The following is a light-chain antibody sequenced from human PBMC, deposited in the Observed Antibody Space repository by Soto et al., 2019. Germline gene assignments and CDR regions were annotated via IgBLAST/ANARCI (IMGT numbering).Light chain of an antibody. CDR1: QTIYNW. J-gene: IGKJ2*01. V-gene: IGKV1-5*03. CDR3: QQYQTYSEDT. Sequence: DIKMTQSTSTLSASVGDRVTITCRASQTIYNWLAWYQQTPGKAPKLLIYKASTLESGGPSRFSGSGSGTEFTLIIASLQPDDSATYYCQQYQTYSEDTCCQGTYLEI. CDR2: KAS.